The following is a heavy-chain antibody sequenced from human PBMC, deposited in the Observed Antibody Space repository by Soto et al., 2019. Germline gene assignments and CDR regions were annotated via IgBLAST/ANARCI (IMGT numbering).Heavy chain of an antibody. D-gene: IGHD2-15*01. CDR2: ISSGGNT. V-gene: IGHV3-23*01. CDR1: GFSFSRNA. J-gene: IGHJ6*02. Sequence: QLLESGGGLVQPGGSLRLSCEASGFSFSRNAMSWVRHAPGKGLEWVSSISSGGNTYYADSVKGRFTISRDNSKNTQSLQMTSLGAEDTAVYYCAKLGYCTGGTCYLDYYYGVDVWGQGTTVTVS. CDR3: AKLGYCTGGTCYLDYYYGVDV.